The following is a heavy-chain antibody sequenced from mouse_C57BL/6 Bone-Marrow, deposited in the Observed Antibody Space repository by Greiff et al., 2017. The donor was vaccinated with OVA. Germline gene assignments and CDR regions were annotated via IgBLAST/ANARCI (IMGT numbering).Heavy chain of an antibody. V-gene: IGHV5-9*01. CDR2: ISGGGGNT. CDR1: GFTFSSYT. D-gene: IGHD2-3*01. CDR3: ARHRGWLLHVAY. Sequence: EVKLEESGGGLVKPGGSLKLSCAASGFTFSSYTMSWVRQTPEKRLEWVATISGGGGNTYYPDSVKGRFTISRDNAKNTLYLQMSSLRSEDTALYYCARHRGWLLHVAYWGQGTLVTVSA. J-gene: IGHJ3*01.